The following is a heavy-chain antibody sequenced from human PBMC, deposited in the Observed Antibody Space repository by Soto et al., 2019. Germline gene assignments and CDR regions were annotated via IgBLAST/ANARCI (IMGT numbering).Heavy chain of an antibody. V-gene: IGHV4-59*01. Sequence: KPSETLSLTCTVSGGSISSYYWSWIRQPPGKGLEWIGYIYYSGSTNYNPSLKSRVTISVDTSKNQFSLKLSSVTAADTAVYYCAREVNFWFDPWGQGTLVTVSS. CDR3: AREVNFWFDP. CDR1: GGSISSYY. D-gene: IGHD3-22*01. J-gene: IGHJ5*02. CDR2: IYYSGST.